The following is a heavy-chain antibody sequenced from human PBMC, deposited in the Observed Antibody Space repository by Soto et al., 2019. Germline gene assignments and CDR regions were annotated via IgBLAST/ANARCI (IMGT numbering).Heavy chain of an antibody. Sequence: QVQLVQSGAEVKKPGSSVKVSCKASGGTFRSYVTSWVRQAPGQGLEWLGGIIPMYGTTYYAQTFQGRVTISADESTSTAFMELSILRSEDTAVYYCARIGTLDWIDDYWGQGTLVTVSS. V-gene: IGHV1-69*12. D-gene: IGHD1-1*01. CDR2: IIPMYGTT. J-gene: IGHJ4*02. CDR3: ARIGTLDWIDDY. CDR1: GGTFRSYV.